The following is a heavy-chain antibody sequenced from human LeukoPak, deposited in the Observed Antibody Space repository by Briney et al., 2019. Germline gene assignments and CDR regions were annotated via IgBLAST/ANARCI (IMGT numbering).Heavy chain of an antibody. Sequence: GGSLRLSCVVSGFTFNRCWMNWVRQAPGKGPEWVAHINPDGRDTYYVDSVKGRFTIPRDNAQNSMCLQMNSLRVEDTAVYYCTSWGDTTAEYFQRWGQGTLVTVSS. CDR1: GFTFNRCW. J-gene: IGHJ1*01. CDR3: TSWGDTTAEYFQR. CDR2: INPDGRDT. D-gene: IGHD2-21*02. V-gene: IGHV3-7*01.